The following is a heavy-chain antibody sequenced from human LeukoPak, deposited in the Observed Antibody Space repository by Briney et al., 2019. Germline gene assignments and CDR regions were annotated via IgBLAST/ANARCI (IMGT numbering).Heavy chain of an antibody. Sequence: PGGSLRLSCAASGFTFSSYWMSWVRQAPGKVLEWVANIKQDGSEKYYVDSVKGRFTISRDNAKNSLYLQMNSLRAEDTAVYYCARVTYSGSFDYWGQGTLVTVSS. CDR2: IKQDGSEK. D-gene: IGHD1-26*01. CDR3: ARVTYSGSFDY. CDR1: GFTFSSYW. J-gene: IGHJ4*02. V-gene: IGHV3-7*01.